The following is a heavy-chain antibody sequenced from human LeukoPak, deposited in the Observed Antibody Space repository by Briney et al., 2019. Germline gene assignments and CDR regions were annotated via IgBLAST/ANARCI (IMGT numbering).Heavy chain of an antibody. CDR1: GFTFSSYE. CDR2: ISSSGSTI. Sequence: GGSLRLSCAASGFTFSSYEMNWVRQAPGKGLEWVSYISSSGSTIYYADSVKGRFTISRDNAKNSLYLQMNSLRAEDTAVYYRARDYYGSGSYYDYWGQGTLVTVSS. V-gene: IGHV3-48*03. D-gene: IGHD3-10*01. CDR3: ARDYYGSGSYYDY. J-gene: IGHJ4*02.